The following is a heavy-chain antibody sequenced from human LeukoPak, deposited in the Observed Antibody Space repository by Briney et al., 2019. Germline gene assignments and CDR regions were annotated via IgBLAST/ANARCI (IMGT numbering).Heavy chain of an antibody. D-gene: IGHD6-19*01. J-gene: IGHJ4*02. CDR2: ISSSGSTI. Sequence: GGSLRLSCAASGFTFSSYEMNWVRQAPGKGLKWVSYISSSGSTIYYADSVKGRFTISRDNAKNSLYLQMNSLRAEDTAVYYCAGASSGPNYWGQGTLVTVSS. CDR1: GFTFSSYE. V-gene: IGHV3-48*03. CDR3: AGASSGPNY.